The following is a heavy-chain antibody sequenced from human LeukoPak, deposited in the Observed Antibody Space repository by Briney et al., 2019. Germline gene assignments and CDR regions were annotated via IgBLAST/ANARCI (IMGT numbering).Heavy chain of an antibody. CDR3: ARDRGYAMDV. CDR1: GFTFSDYY. D-gene: IGHD1-1*01. V-gene: IGHV3-11*05. J-gene: IGHJ6*02. CDR2: ISSSSDYT. Sequence: GGSLRLSCAASGFTFSDYYMNWTRQAPGKGLEWISYISSSSDYTTYADSVKGRFTISRDNSKNTLYLQMNSLRAEDTAVYYCARDRGYAMDVWGQGTTVTVSS.